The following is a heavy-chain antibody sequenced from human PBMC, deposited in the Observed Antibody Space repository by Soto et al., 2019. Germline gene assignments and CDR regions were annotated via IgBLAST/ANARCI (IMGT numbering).Heavy chain of an antibody. CDR1: GYTFTSYY. CDR2: INPSGGST. Sequence: ASVKVSCKASGYTFTSYYMHWVRQAPGQGLEWMGIINPSGGSTSYAQKFQGRDTMTRDTTTSTVYMELSSMRSADTAVYYCALGYSYSSSSVTRALGGDYCAYDYWGQGTLVTVS. D-gene: IGHD6-6*01. J-gene: IGHJ4*02. CDR3: ALGYSYSSSSVTRALGGDYCAYDY. V-gene: IGHV1-46*01.